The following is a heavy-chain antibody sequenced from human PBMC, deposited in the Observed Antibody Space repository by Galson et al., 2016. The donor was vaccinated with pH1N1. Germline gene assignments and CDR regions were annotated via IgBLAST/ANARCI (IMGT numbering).Heavy chain of an antibody. CDR3: ASRSGGQLHFDY. J-gene: IGHJ4*02. V-gene: IGHV1-46*01. Sequence: SVKVSCKASGYTFITYYIHWVRQAPGQGLEWLGIINPSGVSTTYAQKFQGRVTMTRDTSTSTVYMELSSLRSEDTAVYYCASRSGGQLHFDYWGQGTLVTVSS. CDR1: GYTFITYY. D-gene: IGHD2-15*01. CDR2: INPSGVST.